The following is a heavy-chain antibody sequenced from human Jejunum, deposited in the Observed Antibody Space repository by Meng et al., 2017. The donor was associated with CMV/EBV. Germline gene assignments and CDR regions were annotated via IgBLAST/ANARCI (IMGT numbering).Heavy chain of an antibody. J-gene: IGHJ6*02. CDR1: YTLSPYA. Sequence: YTLSPYAIAWVRQAPGRGLEWMGWVSAYNGDTNYAHQLHGRVSMTTDTSTTTAYMELRSLRSDDTGVYYCARIPVTSGSSYGLDVWGQGTTVTVSS. CDR3: ARIPVTSGSSYGLDV. V-gene: IGHV1-18*01. D-gene: IGHD4-17*01. CDR2: VSAYNGDT.